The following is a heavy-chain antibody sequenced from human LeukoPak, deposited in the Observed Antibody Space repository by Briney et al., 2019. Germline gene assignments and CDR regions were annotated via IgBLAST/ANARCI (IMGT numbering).Heavy chain of an antibody. J-gene: IGHJ4*02. V-gene: IGHV3-23*01. CDR1: GFTFSNYA. CDR2: IRGSGDST. Sequence: GGSLRLSCAASGFTFSNYAMSWVRQAPGKGLEWVSAIRGSGDSTYYADSVKGRFTISRDNSKNTLYVQMNSLRAEDSAVYYCATLYGSGSDYWGQGTLVTVSP. CDR3: ATLYGSGSDY. D-gene: IGHD3-10*01.